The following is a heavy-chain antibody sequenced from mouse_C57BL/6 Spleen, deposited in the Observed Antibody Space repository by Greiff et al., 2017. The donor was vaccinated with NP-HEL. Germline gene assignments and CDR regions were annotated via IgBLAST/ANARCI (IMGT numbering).Heavy chain of an antibody. V-gene: IGHV1-59*01. CDR3: ARRTTGPYFDY. D-gene: IGHD1-1*01. CDR1: GYTFTSYW. Sequence: QVQLQQSGAELVRPGTSVKLSCKASGYTFTSYWMHWVKQRPGQGLEWIGVIDPSDSYTNYNQKFKGKATLTVDTSSSTAYMQLSSLTSEDSAVYYCARRTTGPYFDYWGQGTTLTVSS. J-gene: IGHJ2*01. CDR2: IDPSDSYT.